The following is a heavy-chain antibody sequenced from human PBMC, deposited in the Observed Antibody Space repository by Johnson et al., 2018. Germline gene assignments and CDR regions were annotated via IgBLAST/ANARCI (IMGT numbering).Heavy chain of an antibody. V-gene: IGHV3-30-3*01. CDR1: GFTFSSYA. J-gene: IGHJ4*02. Sequence: QVQLVQSGGGVVQPGRSRGLSCAASGFTFSSYAMHWVRQAPGKGLEWVAVILYDGSNKYYADSVKGRFTISRDNSKNTLYLQMNSLRAEDTAVYYCARDPYTGSAGYFDYWGQGTLVTVSS. CDR3: ARDPYTGSAGYFDY. CDR2: ILYDGSNK. D-gene: IGHD1-26*01.